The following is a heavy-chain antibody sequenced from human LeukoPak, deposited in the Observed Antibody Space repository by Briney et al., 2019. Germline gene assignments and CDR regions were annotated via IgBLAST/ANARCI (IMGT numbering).Heavy chain of an antibody. D-gene: IGHD2-2*02. CDR3: ARGPSVVPAAITY. V-gene: IGHV3-23*01. CDR2: ISGSGGST. CDR1: GFTFSSYA. Sequence: GGSLRLSCEVSGFTFSSYAMSWVRQAPGKGLEWVSGISGSGGSTYYADSVKGRFTISGDNSKNTLYLQMNSLRAEDTAVYYCARGPSVVPAAITYWGQGTLVTVSS. J-gene: IGHJ4*02.